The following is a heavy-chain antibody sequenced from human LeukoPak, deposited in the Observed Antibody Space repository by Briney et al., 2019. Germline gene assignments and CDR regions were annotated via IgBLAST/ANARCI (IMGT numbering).Heavy chain of an antibody. CDR2: VYYTGST. J-gene: IGHJ5*02. D-gene: IGHD3-3*01. Sequence: SETLSLTCIVSGDSISSNQHYWGWIRQPPGKGLEWIGSVYYTGSTYSNPSLTGRVTISVDTSKNRFSLRLNSMTARDTAVYFCARHKKHDFWGCYPDLWGQGTLVSVSS. V-gene: IGHV4-39*01. CDR3: ARHKKHDFWGCYPDL. CDR1: GDSISSNQHY.